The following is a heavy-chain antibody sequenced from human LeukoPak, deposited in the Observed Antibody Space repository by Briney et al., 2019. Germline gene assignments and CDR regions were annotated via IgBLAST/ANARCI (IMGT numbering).Heavy chain of an antibody. J-gene: IGHJ3*02. CDR2: IRYDGSIK. CDR3: ARESCSTTSCYGGMDAFDI. Sequence: PGGSLRLSCAASGFTFSSYGMHWIRQAPGKGLEWVAFIRYDGSIKYYADSVKGRFTISRDNSKDTLYLQMNSLRAEDTAVYYCARESCSTTSCYGGMDAFDIWGQGTMVTVSS. D-gene: IGHD2-2*01. CDR1: GFTFSSYG. V-gene: IGHV3-30*02.